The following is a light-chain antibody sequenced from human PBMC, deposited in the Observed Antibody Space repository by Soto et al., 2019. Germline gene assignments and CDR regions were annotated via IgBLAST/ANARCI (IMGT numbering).Light chain of an antibody. V-gene: IGKV1-5*03. J-gene: IGKJ3*01. CDR3: QHYDSYSGT. CDR1: QSLNSW. CDR2: RAS. Sequence: DIEMTQSPSTLSASVGDRVTITCRTSQSLNSWLAWYKQKPGKAPRLLIYRASSLEGGVPSRFSGSGSGAEFTLTISSLQPDDFATYYCQHYDSYSGTFGPGTKVDIK.